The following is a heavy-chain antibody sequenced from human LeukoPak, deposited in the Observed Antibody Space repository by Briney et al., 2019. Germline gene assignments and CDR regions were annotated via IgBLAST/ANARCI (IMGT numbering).Heavy chain of an antibody. J-gene: IGHJ6*03. Sequence: ASVKVSCKASGYTFTSYDINWVRQDTGQGLEWMGWMNPNSGNTGYAQKFQGRVTMTRNTSISTAYMELSSLRSEDTAVYYCASVGSGYYGSGSYSAGVVRYYYYMDVWGKGTTVTISS. CDR3: ASVGSGYYGSGSYSAGVVRYYYYMDV. CDR2: MNPNSGNT. CDR1: GYTFTSYD. D-gene: IGHD3-10*01. V-gene: IGHV1-8*01.